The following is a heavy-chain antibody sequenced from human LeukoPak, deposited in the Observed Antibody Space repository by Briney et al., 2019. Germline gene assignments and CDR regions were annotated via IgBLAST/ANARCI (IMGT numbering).Heavy chain of an antibody. CDR1: GGSFSGYY. V-gene: IGHV4-31*11. CDR2: IYYSGST. J-gene: IGHJ4*02. D-gene: IGHD6-13*01. CDR3: ARELAAA. Sequence: SETLSLTCAVYGGSFSGYYWSWIRQHPGKGLEWIGYIYYSGSTYYNPSLKSRVTISVDTSKNQFSLKLSSVTAADTAVYYCARELAAAWGQGTLVTVSS.